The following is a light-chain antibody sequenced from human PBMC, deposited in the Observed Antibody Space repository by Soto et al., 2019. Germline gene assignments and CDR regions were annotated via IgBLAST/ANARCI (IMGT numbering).Light chain of an antibody. Sequence: EIVMTQSPATLSVSPGERATLSCRASQSVSSNLAWYQQKPGQAPRLLIYDTSTRATGIPARFSGSGSGTEFTLTISSLQSEDFAVYYCQQYYNWPRTFGQGTKV. V-gene: IGKV3-15*01. CDR1: QSVSSN. CDR2: DTS. J-gene: IGKJ1*01. CDR3: QQYYNWPRT.